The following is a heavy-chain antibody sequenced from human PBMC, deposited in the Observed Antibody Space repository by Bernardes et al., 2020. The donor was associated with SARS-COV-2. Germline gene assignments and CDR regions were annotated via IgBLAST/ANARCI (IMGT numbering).Heavy chain of an antibody. V-gene: IGHV3-23*01. CDR2: ISGSGGST. J-gene: IGHJ6*02. CDR1: GFTFSSYA. Sequence: GGSLRLSCAASGFTFSSYAMSWVRQAPGKGLEWVSAISGSGGSTYYADSVKGRFTISRDNSKNTLYLQRNSLRSEDTAVYYCAKGEMELCAYYDFWSGGLTRHYYYYGMDVWGQGTTVTVS. CDR3: AKGEMELCAYYDFWSGGLTRHYYYYGMDV. D-gene: IGHD3-3*01.